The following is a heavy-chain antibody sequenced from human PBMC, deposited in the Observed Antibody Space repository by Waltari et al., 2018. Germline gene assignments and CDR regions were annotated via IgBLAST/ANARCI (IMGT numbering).Heavy chain of an antibody. V-gene: IGHV4-4*02. CDR2: IYHSGST. Sequence: QVQLQESGPGLVKPSGTLSLTCAVSGGSISSSNWWSWVRQPPGKGLEWIGEIYHSGSTNYNPSLKSRVTISVDKSKNQFSLNLSSVTAADTAVYYCAREAGTTTFSSDHYYYYGMDVWGQGTTVTVSS. J-gene: IGHJ6*02. D-gene: IGHD1-1*01. CDR3: AREAGTTTFSSDHYYYYGMDV. CDR1: GGSISSSNW.